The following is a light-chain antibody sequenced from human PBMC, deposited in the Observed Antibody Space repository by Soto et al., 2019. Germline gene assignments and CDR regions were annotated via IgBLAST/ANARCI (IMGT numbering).Light chain of an antibody. J-gene: IGLJ2*01. V-gene: IGLV2-11*01. CDR2: DVS. CDR1: SSEDGGYYY. Sequence: QSALTQPRPVSGPPGQSVTISCTGTSSEDGGYYYVSWYQQHPGKAPKLMIYDVSKRPSGVPDRFSGSKSGNTASLTISGFRAEDEADYYCCSYAGSYTFVVFGGGTKVTVL. CDR3: CSYAGSYTFVV.